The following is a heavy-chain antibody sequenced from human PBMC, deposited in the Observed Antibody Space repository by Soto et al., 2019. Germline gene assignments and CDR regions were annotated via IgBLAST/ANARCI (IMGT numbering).Heavy chain of an antibody. CDR2: IYYSGST. Sequence: QVQLQESGPGLVKPSQTLSLTCTVSGGSISSGGYYWSWIRQHPGNGLEWMGYIYYSGSTYYNPYLKSRVTISVDTSKNQFSLKLSSVTAADTAVYYCASESRLTVNPYYYYYMDVWGKGTTVTVSS. CDR1: GGSISSGGYY. D-gene: IGHD4-17*01. J-gene: IGHJ6*03. V-gene: IGHV4-31*03. CDR3: ASESRLTVNPYYYYYMDV.